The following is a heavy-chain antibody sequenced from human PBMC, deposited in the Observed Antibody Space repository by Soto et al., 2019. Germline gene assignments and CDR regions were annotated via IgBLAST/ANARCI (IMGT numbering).Heavy chain of an antibody. D-gene: IGHD2-15*01. Sequence: GGSLRLSCAASGFTFSSYAMSWVRQAPGKGLEWVSAISGSGGSTYYADSVKGRFTISRDNSKNTLYLQMNSLRAEDTAVYYCAKLLSGVVVAAISYWGQGTLVTVSS. CDR1: GFTFSSYA. CDR3: AKLLSGVVVAAISY. V-gene: IGHV3-23*01. CDR2: ISGSGGST. J-gene: IGHJ4*02.